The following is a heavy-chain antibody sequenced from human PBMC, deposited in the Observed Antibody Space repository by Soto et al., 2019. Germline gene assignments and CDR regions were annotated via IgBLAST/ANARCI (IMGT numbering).Heavy chain of an antibody. Sequence: GGSLRLSCAASGFTFSGSAMRWVRQASGKGLERVGRIRSKANSYATAYAASVKGRFTISRDDSKNTEYLQMNSLKTEDTAVNYCTSRILKFDNGMEVWGKGTTVTASS. CDR1: GFTFSGSA. CDR2: IRSKANSYAT. J-gene: IGHJ6*04. CDR3: TSRILKFDNGMEV. V-gene: IGHV3-73*01.